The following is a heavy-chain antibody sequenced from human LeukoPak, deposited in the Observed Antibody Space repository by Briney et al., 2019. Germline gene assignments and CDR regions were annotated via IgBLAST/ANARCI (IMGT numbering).Heavy chain of an antibody. CDR3: ARSIPGPHCGGGGCPPTLTPFDL. CDR1: GFIVNSKY. V-gene: IGHV3-53*01. Sequence: GGSLRLSCEVSGFIVNSKYMSWIRQAPGKELEWVSVMYSGGTAFYADSVRGRFSISRDNSKNTLYLQMNRLKVEDTAVYYRARSIPGPHCGGGGCPPTLTPFDLWGQGTLVTVSS. J-gene: IGHJ4*02. D-gene: IGHD2-15*01. CDR2: MYSGGTA.